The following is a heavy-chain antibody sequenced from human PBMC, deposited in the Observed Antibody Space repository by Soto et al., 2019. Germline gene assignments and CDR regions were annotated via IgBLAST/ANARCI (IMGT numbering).Heavy chain of an antibody. J-gene: IGHJ5*02. D-gene: IGHD1-26*01. CDR2: IYSGGST. CDR1: GFTVSSNY. CDR3: ARVHSGSYYRLSFLHP. V-gene: IGHV3-53*02. Sequence: EVQLVETGGGLIQPGGSLRLSCTASGFTVSSNYMSWVRQAPGKGLEWVSVIYSGGSTYYADSVKGRFTISRDNSKNTLYLQMNSLRAEDTAVYYCARVHSGSYYRLSFLHPWGQGTLVTVSS.